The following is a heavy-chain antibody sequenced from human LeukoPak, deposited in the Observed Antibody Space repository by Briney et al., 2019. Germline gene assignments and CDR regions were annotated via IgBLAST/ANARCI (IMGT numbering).Heavy chain of an antibody. Sequence: GGSLRLSCAASGFTFSSYSMNWVRQAPGKGLEWVSSISSSSSYIYYADSVKGRFTISSDNAKNSLYLQMNSLRAEDTAVYYCARGYYYDSSGYSKDFDYWGQGTLVTVSS. J-gene: IGHJ4*02. V-gene: IGHV3-21*01. CDR1: GFTFSSYS. D-gene: IGHD3-22*01. CDR3: ARGYYYDSSGYSKDFDY. CDR2: ISSSSSYI.